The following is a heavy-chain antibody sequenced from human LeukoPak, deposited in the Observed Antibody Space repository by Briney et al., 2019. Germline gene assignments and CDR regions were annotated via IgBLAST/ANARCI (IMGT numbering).Heavy chain of an antibody. CDR3: ARRLNKYCSGGSCYSGS. CDR2: KNHSASA. J-gene: IGHJ4*02. CDR1: GGSISGYY. V-gene: IGHV4-34*01. Sequence: SETLSPTSAVYGGSISGYYCSGIRQPPGYAQTWIGEKNHSASADYNPSRKSRVTIAVDTSKNQFSLKLSSVTAADTAVYYCARRLNKYCSGGSCYSGSWGQGTLIGVSS. D-gene: IGHD2-15*01.